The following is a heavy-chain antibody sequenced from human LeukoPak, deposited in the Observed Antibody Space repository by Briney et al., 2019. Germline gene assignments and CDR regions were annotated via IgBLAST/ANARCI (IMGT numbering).Heavy chain of an antibody. CDR3: ARDYHGSIDY. CDR1: GFTFSSYW. V-gene: IGHV3-74*01. Sequence: PGGSLRLSCAASGFTFSSYWMHWVRQAPGKGLMWVSRTNRDGRDTIYADSVRGRFTISRDNAENTLHLRMSSLRADDTAVYYCARDYHGSIDYWGQGTLVAVSS. D-gene: IGHD3-10*01. J-gene: IGHJ4*02. CDR2: TNRDGRDT.